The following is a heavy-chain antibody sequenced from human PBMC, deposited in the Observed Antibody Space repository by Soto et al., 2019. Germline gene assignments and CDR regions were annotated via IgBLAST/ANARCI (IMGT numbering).Heavy chain of an antibody. V-gene: IGHV3-23*01. Sequence: EVQLLESGGGLVQPGGSLRLSYAASGFTFSSYAMSWVRQAPGKGLEWVSAISGSGGSTYYADSVKGRFTISRDNSKNTLYLQMNSLRAEDTAVYYCAKGFYGVVVAAAPTIYGMDVWGQGTTVTVSS. CDR3: AKGFYGVVVAAAPTIYGMDV. CDR2: ISGSGGST. J-gene: IGHJ6*02. D-gene: IGHD2-15*01. CDR1: GFTFSSYA.